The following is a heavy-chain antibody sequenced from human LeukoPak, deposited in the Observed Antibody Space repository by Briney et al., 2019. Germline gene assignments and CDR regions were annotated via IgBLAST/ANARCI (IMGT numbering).Heavy chain of an antibody. D-gene: IGHD6-13*01. CDR1: GGSISSGSYY. J-gene: IGHJ5*02. V-gene: IGHV4-61*02. CDR2: IYTSGST. Sequence: PSETLSLTCTVSGGSISSGSYYWSWIRQPAGKELEWIGRIYTSGSTNYNPSLKSRVTISVDTSKNQFSLKLSSVTAADTAVYYCAIAAAGRQYNWFDPWGQGTLVTVSS. CDR3: AIAAAGRQYNWFDP.